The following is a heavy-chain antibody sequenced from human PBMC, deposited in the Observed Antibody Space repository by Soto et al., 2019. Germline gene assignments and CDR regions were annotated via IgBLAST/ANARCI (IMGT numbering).Heavy chain of an antibody. CDR3: ARVVTRDYGMDV. V-gene: IGHV1-2*02. J-gene: IGHJ6*02. Sequence: ASVKVSCKAYGYTFTGYYIHWVRQAPGQGLEWMGWINPNSGGTNYAQKFQGRVTMTRDTSISTAYMELSRLRSDDTAVYYCARVVTRDYGMDVWGQGTTVTVSS. CDR2: INPNSGGT. D-gene: IGHD4-4*01. CDR1: GYTFTGYY.